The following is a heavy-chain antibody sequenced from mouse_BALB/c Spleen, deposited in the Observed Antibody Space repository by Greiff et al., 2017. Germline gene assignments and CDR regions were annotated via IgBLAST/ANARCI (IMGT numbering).Heavy chain of an antibody. V-gene: IGHV5-4*02. CDR3: ARHDGNYIFDY. J-gene: IGHJ2*01. Sequence: EVKVEESGGGLVKPGGSLKLSCAASGFTFSDYYMYWVRQTPEKRLEWVATISDGGSYTYYPDSVKGRFTISRDNAKNTLYLQMSSLKSEDTAMYYCARHDGNYIFDYWGQGTTLTVSS. CDR2: ISDGGSYT. CDR1: GFTFSDYY. D-gene: IGHD2-3*01.